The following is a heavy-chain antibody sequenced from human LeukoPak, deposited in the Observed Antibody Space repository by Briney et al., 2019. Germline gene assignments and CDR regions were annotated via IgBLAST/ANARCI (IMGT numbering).Heavy chain of an antibody. V-gene: IGHV1-2*02. J-gene: IGHJ4*02. CDR3: ARGSPYYYDSSGYPDY. Sequence: ASVKVSCKASGYTFTGYYMHWVRQAPGQGLEWMGWINPNSGGTNYAQKFQGRVTMTRDTSISTAYMELSRLRSDDTAVYYCARGSPYYYDSSGYPDYWGQGTPVTVSS. D-gene: IGHD3-22*01. CDR2: INPNSGGT. CDR1: GYTFTGYY.